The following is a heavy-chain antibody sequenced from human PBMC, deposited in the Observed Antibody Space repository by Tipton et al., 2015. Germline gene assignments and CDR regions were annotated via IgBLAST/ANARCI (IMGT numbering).Heavy chain of an antibody. D-gene: IGHD2/OR15-2a*01. CDR1: GGSISSYY. V-gene: IGHV4-4*07. Sequence: TLSLTCTVSGGSISSYYWSWIRQPAGKGLEWIGRIYTSGSTNYNPSLKSRVTMSVDTPKNQISLRLSSVTAADTAVYYCARESLLAYYFDYWGQGTLVTVSS. CDR3: ARESLLAYYFDY. J-gene: IGHJ4*02. CDR2: IYTSGST.